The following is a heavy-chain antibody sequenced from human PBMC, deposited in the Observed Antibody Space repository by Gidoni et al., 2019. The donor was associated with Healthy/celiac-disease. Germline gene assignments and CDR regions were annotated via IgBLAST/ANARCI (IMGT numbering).Heavy chain of an antibody. CDR1: GGTFSSYA. J-gene: IGHJ4*02. CDR3: ARFISVDVRWYLREYYFDY. Sequence: QVQLVQSGAEVKKPGSSVKVSCKASGGTFSSYAISWVRQAPGQGLEWMGGIILIFGTANYAQKFQGRVTITADESTSTAYMELSSLRSEDTAVYYCARFISVDVRWYLREYYFDYWGQGTLVTVSS. CDR2: IILIFGTA. V-gene: IGHV1-69*01. D-gene: IGHD2-15*01.